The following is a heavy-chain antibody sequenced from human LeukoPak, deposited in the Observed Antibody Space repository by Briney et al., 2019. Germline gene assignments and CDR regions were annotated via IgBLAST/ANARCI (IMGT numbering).Heavy chain of an antibody. CDR2: INPSGGST. D-gene: IGHD1-26*01. V-gene: IGHV1-46*01. J-gene: IGHJ5*02. CDR3: ARHEYSGSYYGLSWFDP. CDR1: GYTFTSYY. Sequence: GASVKVSCKASGYTFTSYYMHWVPQAPGPGLEWKGMINPSGGSTSYAQKSQGRVTISVDTSKNQLSLKLSSLTAADTAVYYCARHEYSGSYYGLSWFDPWGQGTLVTVSS.